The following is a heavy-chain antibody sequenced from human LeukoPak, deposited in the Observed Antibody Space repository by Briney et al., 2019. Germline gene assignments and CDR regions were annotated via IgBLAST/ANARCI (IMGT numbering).Heavy chain of an antibody. V-gene: IGHV1-69*05. J-gene: IGHJ5*02. D-gene: IGHD6-6*01. CDR3: ARDGQEYSSSSFWFDP. CDR1: GGTFSSYA. Sequence: SVKVSCKASGGTFSSYAISWVRQAPGQGLEWMGRIIPIFGTANYAQKFQGGVTITTDESTSTAYMELSSLRSEDTAVYYCARDGQEYSSSSFWFDPWGQGTLVTVSS. CDR2: IIPIFGTA.